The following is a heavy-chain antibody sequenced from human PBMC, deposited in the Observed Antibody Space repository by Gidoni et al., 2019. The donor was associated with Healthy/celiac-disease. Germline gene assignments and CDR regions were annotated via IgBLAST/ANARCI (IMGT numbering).Heavy chain of an antibody. J-gene: IGHJ6*02. CDR3: AKDYAARPLGMDV. V-gene: IGHV3-9*01. D-gene: IGHD6-6*01. Sequence: EVQLVESGGGLVQPGRSLRLSCAASGFTFDDYAMHLVRQAPGKGLEWVSGISWNSGSIGYADSVKGRFTISRDNAKNSLYLQMNSLRAEDTALYYCAKDYAARPLGMDVWGQGTTVTVSS. CDR2: ISWNSGSI. CDR1: GFTFDDYA.